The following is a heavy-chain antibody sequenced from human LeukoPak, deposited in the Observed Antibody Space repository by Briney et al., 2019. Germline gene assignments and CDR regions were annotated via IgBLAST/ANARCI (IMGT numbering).Heavy chain of an antibody. CDR1: GGTFTSYA. CDR3: ARGVPMDV. Sequence: GAPVKVSCKASGGTFTSYAISWVRQAPGQRLEWLGRSIPILGIANYAQKFQGRVTITADKSTSTAYMELSSLRSEDTAVYYCARGVPMDVWGQGTTVTVSS. J-gene: IGHJ6*02. CDR2: SIPILGIA. V-gene: IGHV1-69*04. D-gene: IGHD3-16*01.